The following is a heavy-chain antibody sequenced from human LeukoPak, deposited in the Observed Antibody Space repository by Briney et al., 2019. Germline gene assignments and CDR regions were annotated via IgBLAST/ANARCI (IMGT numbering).Heavy chain of an antibody. Sequence: SETLSLTCTVSGGFISSYYWSWIRQPPGKGLEWIGYIYYSGSTNYNPSLKSRVTISVDTSKNQFSLKLSSVTAADTAVYYCASSAVAAEAFDIWGQGTMVTVSS. CDR1: GGFISSYY. V-gene: IGHV4-59*01. CDR2: IYYSGST. J-gene: IGHJ3*02. D-gene: IGHD6-19*01. CDR3: ASSAVAAEAFDI.